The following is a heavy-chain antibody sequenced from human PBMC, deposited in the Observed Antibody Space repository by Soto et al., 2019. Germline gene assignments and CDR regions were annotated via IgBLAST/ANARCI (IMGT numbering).Heavy chain of an antibody. CDR1: GGSITNSSYY. D-gene: IGHD3-3*01. V-gene: IGHV4-39*01. J-gene: IGHJ4*01. CDR2: IYYGGSS. Sequence: TLSLTRTVSGGSITNSSYYWGWIRQPPGEGLGWIGRIYYGGSSYYNPSLTRRGTITVDTYKYQFSLKLRTVTAADAAVDYCSNHRMTIFGLVTHFFDYWGQGTLVTVSS. CDR3: SNHRMTIFGLVTHFFDY.